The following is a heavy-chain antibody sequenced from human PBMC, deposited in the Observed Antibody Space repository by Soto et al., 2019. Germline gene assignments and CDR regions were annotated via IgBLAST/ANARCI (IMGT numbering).Heavy chain of an antibody. D-gene: IGHD3-22*01. Sequence: SETLSLTCAVSGGSISSSNWWSWVRQPPGKGLEWIGEIYHSGSTNYNPSLKSRVTISVDTSKNQFSLKLSSVTAADTAVYYCARAPNYYDSSGYLPWGQGTLVTVSS. CDR3: ARAPNYYDSSGYLP. J-gene: IGHJ5*02. CDR2: IYHSGST. V-gene: IGHV4-4*02. CDR1: GGSISSSNW.